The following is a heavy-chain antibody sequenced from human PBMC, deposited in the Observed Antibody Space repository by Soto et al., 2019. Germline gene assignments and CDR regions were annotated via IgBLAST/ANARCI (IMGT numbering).Heavy chain of an antibody. V-gene: IGHV3-74*01. CDR1: GFTFSDYW. Sequence: GSLRLSCAASGFTFSDYWMHWVRQAPGKGLVWISRINGGGSSTAYADSVKGRFTISRDNAKNTLYLQMNSLRAEDTAVYYCTREERATVAGFDYWGRGTLVTVSS. J-gene: IGHJ4*02. D-gene: IGHD4-4*01. CDR2: INGGGSST. CDR3: TREERATVAGFDY.